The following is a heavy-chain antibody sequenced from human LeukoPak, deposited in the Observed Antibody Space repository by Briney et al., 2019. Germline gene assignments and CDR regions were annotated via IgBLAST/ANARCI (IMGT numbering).Heavy chain of an antibody. CDR1: GFTFSSYS. V-gene: IGHV3-21*01. CDR2: ISSSSSYI. CDR3: ARDLLAGVNPAGFDY. D-gene: IGHD1-14*01. J-gene: IGHJ4*02. Sequence: GGSLRLSCAASGFTFSSYSMSWVRQAPGKGLEWVSSISSSSSYIYYADSVKGRFTISRDNAKNSLYLQMNSLRAEDTAVYYCARDLLAGVNPAGFDYWGQGTLVTVSS.